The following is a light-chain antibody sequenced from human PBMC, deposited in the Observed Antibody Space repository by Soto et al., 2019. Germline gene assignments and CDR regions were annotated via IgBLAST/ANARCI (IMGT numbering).Light chain of an antibody. J-gene: IGLJ2*01. Sequence: QPVLTQPPSASGTPGQRVTISCSGSSSNIGSHTVNWYQQLPGTAPKLLMYNDNQRPSGVPDRFSGSKSGSSASLAISGLQSEDEADYYCAAWDDSLNGVVFGGGTKLTV. CDR1: SSNIGSHT. CDR2: NDN. CDR3: AAWDDSLNGVV. V-gene: IGLV1-44*01.